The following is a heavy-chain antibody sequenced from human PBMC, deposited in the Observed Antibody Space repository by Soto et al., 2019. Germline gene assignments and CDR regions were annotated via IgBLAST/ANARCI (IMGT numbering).Heavy chain of an antibody. D-gene: IGHD6-13*01. Sequence: GESLKISCXVSGYIFTDHWISWVRQTPGKGLEWLGRIDPSDSYTTYSPSFQGHVTFSVDKSTTTSYLQWSSLKASDTAIYYCARDYSSSWYSDAFDIWGQGTMVTVSS. CDR1: GYIFTDHW. CDR2: IDPSDSYT. J-gene: IGHJ3*02. V-gene: IGHV5-10-1*01. CDR3: ARDYSSSWYSDAFDI.